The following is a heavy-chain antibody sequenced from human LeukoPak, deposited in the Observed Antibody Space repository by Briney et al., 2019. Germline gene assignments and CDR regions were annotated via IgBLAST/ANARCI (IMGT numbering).Heavy chain of an antibody. CDR3: ARVAGSSGSYYNVGRNYYRHV. V-gene: IGHV4-34*01. J-gene: IGHJ6*03. D-gene: IGHD3-10*01. Sequence: SETLSLTCAVYGGSFSGYYWSWIRQPPGKGLEWIGEINHSGSTNYNPSLKSRVTISVDTSKNQFSLKLSSVTAADTAVYYCARVAGSSGSYYNVGRNYYRHVWGKGTTVTVSS. CDR2: INHSGST. CDR1: GGSFSGYY.